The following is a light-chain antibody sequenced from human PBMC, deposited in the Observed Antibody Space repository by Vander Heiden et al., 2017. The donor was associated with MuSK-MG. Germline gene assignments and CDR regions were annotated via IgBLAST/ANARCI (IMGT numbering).Light chain of an antibody. CDR3: QHDKSPWT. CDR2: KAS. CDR1: QSISTW. V-gene: IGKV1-5*03. Sequence: DIQMTQSPSTLSASVGDRVTITCRASQSISTWLAWYQQKPGKAPKLLIYKASSLESGVPSRFSGSGYGYGTEFTLTSTSRQPDDFARYYCQHDKSPWTFGPGTTVEIK. J-gene: IGKJ1*01.